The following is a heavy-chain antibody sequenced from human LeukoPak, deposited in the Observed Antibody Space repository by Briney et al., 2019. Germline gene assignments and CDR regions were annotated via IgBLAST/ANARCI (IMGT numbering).Heavy chain of an antibody. CDR1: GGSISSSSYY. CDR2: IYYSGST. Sequence: PSETLSLTCTVSGGSISSSSYYWGWIRQPPGKGLEWIGSIYYSGSTYYNPSLKSRVTISVDTSKNQFSLKLSSVTAADTAVYYCARDRYYYGSGSPHHDYWGQGTLVTVSS. D-gene: IGHD3-10*01. V-gene: IGHV4-39*07. CDR3: ARDRYYYGSGSPHHDY. J-gene: IGHJ4*02.